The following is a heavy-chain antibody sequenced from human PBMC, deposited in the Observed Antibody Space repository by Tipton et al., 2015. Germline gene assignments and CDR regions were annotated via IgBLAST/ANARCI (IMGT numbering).Heavy chain of an antibody. D-gene: IGHD1-26*01. CDR2: IKQDAGEK. V-gene: IGHV3-7*02. CDR3: ATLVGAPRGYYYYDMDV. Sequence: SLRLSCAASGFRFSAFWMNWVRQAPGKGLEWVANIKQDAGEKTYVDSVRGRFTISRDNGKNSLYLQMNSLRDEDTAVYYCATLVGAPRGYYYYDMDVWGQGTTVTVSS. CDR1: GFRFSAFW. J-gene: IGHJ6*02.